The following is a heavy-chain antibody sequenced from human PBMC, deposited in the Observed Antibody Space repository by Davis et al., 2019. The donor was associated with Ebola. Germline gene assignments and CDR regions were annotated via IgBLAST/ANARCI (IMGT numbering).Heavy chain of an antibody. V-gene: IGHV4-59*12. CDR1: GGSISSYY. CDR2: IYYSGST. J-gene: IGHJ4*02. D-gene: IGHD6-19*01. CDR3: ARTFWSVADYYFDY. Sequence: SETLSLTCTVSGGSISSYYWSWIRQPPGKGLEWIGYIYYSGSTNYNPSLKSRVTISVDTSKNQFSLKLSSVTAADTAVYYCARTFWSVADYYFDYWGQGTLVTVSS.